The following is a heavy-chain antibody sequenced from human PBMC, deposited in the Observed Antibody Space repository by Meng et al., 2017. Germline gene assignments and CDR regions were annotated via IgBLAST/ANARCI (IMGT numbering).Heavy chain of an antibody. Sequence: GESLKISCKGSGYSFTSYWIGWVRQMPGKGLELMGIIYPGDSDTRYSPSFQGQVTISADKSISTAYLQWSSLKASDTAMYYCARQAYYSDSSGYYFGPPYDAFDIWGQGTMVTVSS. J-gene: IGHJ3*02. CDR3: ARQAYYSDSSGYYFGPPYDAFDI. CDR2: IYPGDSDT. CDR1: GYSFTSYW. D-gene: IGHD3-22*01. V-gene: IGHV5-51*01.